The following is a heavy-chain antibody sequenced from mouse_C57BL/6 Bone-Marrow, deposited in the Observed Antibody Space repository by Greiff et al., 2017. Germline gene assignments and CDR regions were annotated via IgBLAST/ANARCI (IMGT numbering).Heavy chain of an antibody. CDR3: ARQGTTGDFDY. Sequence: EVQVVESGGDLVKPGGSLKLSCAASGFTFSSYGMSWVRQTPDKRLEWVATISSGGSYTYYPDSVKGRFTISRDNAKNTLYLQMSSLKSEDTAMYYCARQGTTGDFDYWGQGTTLTVSS. CDR1: GFTFSSYG. CDR2: ISSGGSYT. V-gene: IGHV5-6*01. J-gene: IGHJ2*01. D-gene: IGHD2-14*01.